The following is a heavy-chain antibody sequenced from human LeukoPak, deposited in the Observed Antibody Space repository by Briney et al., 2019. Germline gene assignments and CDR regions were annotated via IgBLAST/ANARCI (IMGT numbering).Heavy chain of an antibody. CDR2: INPNSGGT. D-gene: IGHD4-23*01. Sequence: PRASVKVSCKASGYTFTGYYVHWVRQAPGQGLEWMGWINPNSGGTKYAQKFQGRVTMTRDTSKSTAYMELSGLTSDDTAVYYCAKEAYGGNSGWLDPWGQGTLVTVSS. J-gene: IGHJ5*02. V-gene: IGHV1-2*02. CDR1: GYTFTGYY. CDR3: AKEAYGGNSGWLDP.